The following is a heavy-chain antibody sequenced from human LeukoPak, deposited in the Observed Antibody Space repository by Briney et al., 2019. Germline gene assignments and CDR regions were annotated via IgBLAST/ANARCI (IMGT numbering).Heavy chain of an antibody. CDR3: ATLGWFGDHGVYFDY. J-gene: IGHJ4*02. Sequence: ASVKVSCKVSVYTLTELSMHWVRQAPGKGLEWMGGFDPEDGETIYAQKFQGRVTMTEDTSTDTAYMELSSLRSEDTAVYYCATLGWFGDHGVYFDYWGQGTLVTVSS. CDR2: FDPEDGET. V-gene: IGHV1-24*01. CDR1: VYTLTELS. D-gene: IGHD3-10*01.